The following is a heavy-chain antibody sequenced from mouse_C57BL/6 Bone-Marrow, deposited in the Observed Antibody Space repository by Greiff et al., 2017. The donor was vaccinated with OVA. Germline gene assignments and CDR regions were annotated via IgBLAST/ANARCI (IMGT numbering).Heavy chain of an antibody. J-gene: IGHJ4*01. CDR1: GYTFTSYG. Sequence: QVQLQQSGAELARPGASVKLSCKASGYTFTSYGISWVKQRTGQGLEWIGEFYPRSGNTYYNEKFKGKATLPAAKSSSTAYMELRSLTSEDSAIYFCARRGDYYAMDYWGQGTSVTVSS. CDR3: ARRGDYYAMDY. V-gene: IGHV1-81*01. CDR2: FYPRSGNT.